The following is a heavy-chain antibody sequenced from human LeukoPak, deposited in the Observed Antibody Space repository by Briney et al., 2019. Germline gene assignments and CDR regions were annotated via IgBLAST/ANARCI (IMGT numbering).Heavy chain of an antibody. J-gene: IGHJ4*02. CDR1: GGSISSSSYY. V-gene: IGHV4-39*02. Sequence: PSETLSLTCTVSGGSISSSSYYWGWIRQPPGKGLEWIGSIYYSGSTYYNPSLKSRVTISVDTSKNQFSLKLSSVTAADTAVYYCARDSGMELFDYWGQGTLVTVSS. D-gene: IGHD1-7*01. CDR3: ARDSGMELFDY. CDR2: IYYSGST.